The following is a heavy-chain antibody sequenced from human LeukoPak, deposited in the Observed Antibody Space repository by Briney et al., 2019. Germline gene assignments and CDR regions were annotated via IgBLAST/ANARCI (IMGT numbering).Heavy chain of an antibody. Sequence: GGSLRLSCAATGFTFSSYGMNWVRQAPGKGLEWVSSISGSGFSTYYADSVKGRFTISRDNSKNTLYLQMNSLRTEDTAVYYFANVTNGWVVYYSKSFVSWGQGTLVTVSS. D-gene: IGHD3-10*01. CDR1: GFTFSSYG. V-gene: IGHV3-23*01. CDR2: ISGSGFST. CDR3: ANVTNGWVVYYSKSFVS. J-gene: IGHJ5*01.